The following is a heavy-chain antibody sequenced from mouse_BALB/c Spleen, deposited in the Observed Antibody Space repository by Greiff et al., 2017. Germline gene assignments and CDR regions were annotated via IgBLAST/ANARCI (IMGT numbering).Heavy chain of an antibody. CDR1: GFTFSSYT. D-gene: IGHD2-4*01. CDR3: TRERGITTGAMDY. J-gene: IGHJ4*01. V-gene: IGHV5-6-4*01. CDR2: ISSGGSYT. Sequence: EVHLVESGGGLVKPGGSLKLSCAASGFTFSSYTMSWVRQTPEKRLEWVATISSGGSYTYYPDSVKGRFTISRDNAKNTLYLQMSSLKSEDTAMYYCTRERGITTGAMDYWGQGTSVTVSS.